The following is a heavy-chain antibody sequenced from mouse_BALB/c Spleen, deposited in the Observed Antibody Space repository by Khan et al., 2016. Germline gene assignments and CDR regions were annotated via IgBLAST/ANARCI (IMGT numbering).Heavy chain of an antibody. CDR3: TDLGKGY. Sequence: EVKLEVSGGGLVQPGGSMKLSCVASGFTFSSYWMSWVRQSPEKGLEWVAEIRLKSDNYATHYAESVKGKFTISRDDSKSRLYLQMNSLRAEDTVIYYCTDLGKGYWGQGTTLTVSS. V-gene: IGHV6-3*01. D-gene: IGHD4-1*01. CDR2: IRLKSDNYAT. CDR1: GFTFSSYW. J-gene: IGHJ2*01.